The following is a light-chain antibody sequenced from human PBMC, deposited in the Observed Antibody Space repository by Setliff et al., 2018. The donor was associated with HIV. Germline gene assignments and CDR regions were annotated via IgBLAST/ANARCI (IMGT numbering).Light chain of an antibody. CDR3: CSYTSSRTVV. CDR2: AVT. J-gene: IGLJ3*02. CDR1: SSDVGDYNY. V-gene: IGLV2-14*03. Sequence: QSALTQPASVSGSPGQSITISCTGTSSDVGDYNYVSWYQQHPGKAPKLMIYAVTHRPSGVSNRFSGSKSGNTASLTISRLQAEDEADYYCCSYTSSRTVVFGGGTQLTV.